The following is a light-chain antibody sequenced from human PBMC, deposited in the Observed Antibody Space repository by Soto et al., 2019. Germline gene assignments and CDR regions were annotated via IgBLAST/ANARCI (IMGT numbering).Light chain of an antibody. V-gene: IGKV3-15*01. Sequence: EIVMTQSPATLSASPGERASLSCRASQSVFSSLAWYQQRPGQAPRLLIYGSATRATGIPARFSGSGSGTEFTLTISSLQSEDFAVYYCQQYNNWPLTFGGGTKVDIK. CDR2: GSA. CDR1: QSVFSS. CDR3: QQYNNWPLT. J-gene: IGKJ4*01.